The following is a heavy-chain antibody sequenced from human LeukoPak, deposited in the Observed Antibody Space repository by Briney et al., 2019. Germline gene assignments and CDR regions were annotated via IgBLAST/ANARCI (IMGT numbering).Heavy chain of an antibody. CDR2: SRSSSSDI. V-gene: IGHV3-48*01. Sequence: GGSLRLSCAASGFTFSSYSMNWVRQAPGKGLEWVSNSRSSSSDIYYADSVKGRFTISRDNAKNSLYLQMNSLRVEDTAVYYCAGDSSWAFDYWGQGTLVTVSS. D-gene: IGHD7-27*01. CDR1: GFTFSSYS. CDR3: AGDSSWAFDY. J-gene: IGHJ4*02.